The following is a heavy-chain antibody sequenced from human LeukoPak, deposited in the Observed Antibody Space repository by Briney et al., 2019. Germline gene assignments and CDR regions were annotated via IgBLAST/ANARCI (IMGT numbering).Heavy chain of an antibody. CDR3: ARDFAPPGGVVVVTASFYGADY. CDR2: ISYDGSNK. CDR1: GFTFSSYA. V-gene: IGHV3-30*04. J-gene: IGHJ4*02. Sequence: GRSLRLSCAASGFTFSSYAMHWVRQAPGKGLEWVAVISYDGSNKYYADSVKGRFTISRDNSKNTLYLQMNSLRAEDTAVYYCARDFAPPGGVVVVTASFYGADYWGQGTLVTVSS. D-gene: IGHD2-21*02.